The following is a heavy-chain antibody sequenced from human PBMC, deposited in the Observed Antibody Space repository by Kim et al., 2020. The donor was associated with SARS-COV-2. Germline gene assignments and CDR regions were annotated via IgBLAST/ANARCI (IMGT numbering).Heavy chain of an antibody. CDR3: ARGAVGGCGSTSCCSGMDV. CDR1: VGSFSNYS. D-gene: IGHD2-2*01. V-gene: IGHV4-59*13. Sequence: SETLSLTCAVYVGSFSNYSWSWIRQTPGKGLEWIGYIYYNGSTNYNPSLKSRVTISVDTSKNQFSLKLSSVTAADTAVYYCARGAVGGCGSTSCCSGMDVWGRGTTVTVPS. J-gene: IGHJ6*02. CDR2: IYYNGST.